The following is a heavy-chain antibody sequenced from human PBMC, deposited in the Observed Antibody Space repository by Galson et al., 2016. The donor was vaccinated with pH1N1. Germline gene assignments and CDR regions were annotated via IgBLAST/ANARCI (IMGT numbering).Heavy chain of an antibody. CDR3: ARDQAIELSDAFDI. CDR1: GFTFSRYG. J-gene: IGHJ3*02. D-gene: IGHD1-7*01. V-gene: IGHV3-21*01. CDR2: ISSSSSYI. Sequence: SLRLSCAASGFTFSRYGMHWVRQAPGKGLEWVSSISSSSSYIYYADSVKGRFTISRDNAKNSLYLQMNSLRAEDTAVYYCARDQAIELSDAFDIWGQGTMVTVSS.